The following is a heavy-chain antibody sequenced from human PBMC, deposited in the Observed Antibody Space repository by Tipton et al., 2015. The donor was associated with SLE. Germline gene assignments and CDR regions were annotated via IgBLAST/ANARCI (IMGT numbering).Heavy chain of an antibody. CDR2: INHSGST. CDR1: GGSFSGHY. Sequence: TLSLTCAVYGGSFSGHYWSWIRQPPGKGLEWIGEINHSGSTNYNPSLESRVTISVDTSKNQFSLKLSSVTAADTAVYYCARDSSGYSIFFDYWGQGTLVTVSS. CDR3: ARDSSGYSIFFDY. D-gene: IGHD3-22*01. V-gene: IGHV4-34*01. J-gene: IGHJ4*02.